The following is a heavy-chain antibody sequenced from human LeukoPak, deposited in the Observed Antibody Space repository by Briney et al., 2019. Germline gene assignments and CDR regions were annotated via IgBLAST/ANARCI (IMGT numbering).Heavy chain of an antibody. D-gene: IGHD5-18*01. J-gene: IGHJ5*02. CDR3: ARGLRFGYGYRRWFDP. CDR2: INHSGST. V-gene: IGHV4-34*01. Sequence: SETLSLTCAVYGGSFSGYYWSWIRQPPGKGLEWIGEINHSGSTNYNPSLKSRVTISVDTSKNQFSLKLSSVTAADTAVYYCARGLRFGYGYRRWFDPWGQGTLVTVSS. CDR1: GGSFSGYY.